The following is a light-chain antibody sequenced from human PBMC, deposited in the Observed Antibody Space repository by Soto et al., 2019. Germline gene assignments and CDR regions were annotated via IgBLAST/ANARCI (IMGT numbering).Light chain of an antibody. V-gene: IGKV3-20*01. CDR1: QSIKNNF. Sequence: IVLTQSPGALSLSPGEGATLSCRASQSIKNNFLAWYHQRPGQAPRLLIHAASIRASGISDRFSGTASGXXFTLTISRLEXXXXXXXXXXXYGTSLTFGGGTRVE. CDR3: XXYGTSLT. CDR2: AAS. J-gene: IGKJ4*01.